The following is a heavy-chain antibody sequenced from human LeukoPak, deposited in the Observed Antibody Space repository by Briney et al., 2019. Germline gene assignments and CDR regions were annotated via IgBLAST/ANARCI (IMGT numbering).Heavy chain of an antibody. CDR3: ARDVLPVGGQIGPQYYMDV. J-gene: IGHJ6*03. CDR1: GFTVSNNY. V-gene: IGHV3-53*01. CDR2: IYDGGAT. Sequence: GGSLRLSCAASGFTVSNNYMSWVRQAPGRGLEWVSDIYDGGATDYADSVKGRFTVSRDSSKNTLYLQISSLRADDTAVYYCARDVLPVGGQIGPQYYMDVWGKGTTVTVSS. D-gene: IGHD2-15*01.